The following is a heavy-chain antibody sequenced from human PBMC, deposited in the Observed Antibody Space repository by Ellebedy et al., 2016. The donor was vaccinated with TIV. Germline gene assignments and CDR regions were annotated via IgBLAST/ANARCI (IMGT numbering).Heavy chain of an antibody. CDR1: GYSFSTHT. CDR2: MNFKTGNT. D-gene: IGHD3-10*01. V-gene: IGHV1-8*02. Sequence: ASVKVSXXASGYSFSTHTINWVRQAPGQGLEWMGWMNFKTGNTKYPQKFQGRVTMTMKTSVSTAYMELSSLTSEDTAVYFCAREIFGSGSYPLDYWGQGTPVTVSS. CDR3: AREIFGSGSYPLDY. J-gene: IGHJ4*02.